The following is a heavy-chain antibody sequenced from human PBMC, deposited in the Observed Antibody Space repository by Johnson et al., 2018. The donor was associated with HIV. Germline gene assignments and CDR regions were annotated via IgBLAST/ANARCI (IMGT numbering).Heavy chain of an antibody. V-gene: IGHV3-30*02. CDR3: AIIWNHTFDI. D-gene: IGHD1-14*01. J-gene: IGHJ3*02. CDR2: IRSDGTNK. CDR1: GFTFSTYG. Sequence: HVQLVESGGGVVQPGVSLRLSCAAFGFTFSTYGIHWVRQAPGKGLAWVAFIRSDGTNKYYADFVKGRFSISRDNSKNTLYLQMNSLRAEDTAVYYCAIIWNHTFDIWGQGTMVTVSS.